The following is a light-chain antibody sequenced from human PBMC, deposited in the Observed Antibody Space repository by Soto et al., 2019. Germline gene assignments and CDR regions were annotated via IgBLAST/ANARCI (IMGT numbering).Light chain of an antibody. CDR3: QQSYSTTFD. Sequence: DIQMTQSPSSLSASVGDRVTITCRASQSISSYLNWYQQKPGKAPKLLIYAASSLQSGVPSRFSGSGSGTDFTIKISSMQADLFETYYCQQSYSTTFDFCRGTKVDIK. CDR2: AAS. V-gene: IGKV1-39*01. J-gene: IGKJ3*01. CDR1: QSISSY.